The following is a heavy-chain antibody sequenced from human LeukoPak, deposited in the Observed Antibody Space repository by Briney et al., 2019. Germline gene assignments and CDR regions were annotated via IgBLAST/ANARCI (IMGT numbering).Heavy chain of an antibody. J-gene: IGHJ4*02. V-gene: IGHV1-18*01. CDR3: ARSARYSGYDPHLGY. CDR2: ISAYNGNT. D-gene: IGHD5-12*01. Sequence: ASVKVSCKASGYTFTSYGISWVRQAPGQGLEWMGWISAYNGNTNYAQKLQGRVTMTTDTSTSTAYMELRSLRSDDTAVYYCARSARYSGYDPHLGYWGQGTLVTVSS. CDR1: GYTFTSYG.